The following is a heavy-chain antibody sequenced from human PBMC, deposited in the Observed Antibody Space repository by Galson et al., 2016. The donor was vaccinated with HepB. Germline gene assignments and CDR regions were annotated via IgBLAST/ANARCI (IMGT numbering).Heavy chain of an antibody. D-gene: IGHD1-26*01. Sequence: SLRLSCAASGFSFSTYGMHWIRQTPAKGLECVAVIWPDGSKQLYADSAKGRFTISRDNSKNTLYLQMNSLRVDDTAVYYCSRLEWALGPWFDYWGQGSLVTVSS. CDR3: SRLEWALGPWFDY. CDR1: GFSFSTYG. V-gene: IGHV3-33*01. CDR2: IWPDGSKQ. J-gene: IGHJ4*02.